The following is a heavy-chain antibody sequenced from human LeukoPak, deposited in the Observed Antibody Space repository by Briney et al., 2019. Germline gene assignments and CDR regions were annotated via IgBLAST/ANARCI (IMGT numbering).Heavy chain of an antibody. CDR1: GYTFTSYG. V-gene: IGHV1-18*03. CDR2: ISAYNGNT. D-gene: IGHD5-12*01. J-gene: IGHJ4*02. CDR3: ARLASDGRGYSGYESKQDFDY. Sequence: ASVKVSCKASGYTFTSYGISWVRQAPGQGLEWMGWISAYNGNTNYAQKLQGRVTMTTDTSTSTAYMELRSLRSDDMAVYYCARLASDGRGYSGYESKQDFDYWGQGTLVTVSS.